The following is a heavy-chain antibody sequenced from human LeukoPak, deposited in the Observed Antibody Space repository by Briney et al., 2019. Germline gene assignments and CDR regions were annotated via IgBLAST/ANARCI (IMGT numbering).Heavy chain of an antibody. J-gene: IGHJ4*02. CDR3: AREDGDYLRD. V-gene: IGHV3-53*01. D-gene: IGHD4-17*01. CDR2: IYSGGST. Sequence: GGSLRLSCAASGFTVSSNYMSWVRQAPGKGLEWVSFIYSGGSTYYADSVKDRFTISRDNSKNTLYLQMNSLRAEDTAVYYCAREDGDYLRDWGQGTLVTVSS. CDR1: GFTVSSNY.